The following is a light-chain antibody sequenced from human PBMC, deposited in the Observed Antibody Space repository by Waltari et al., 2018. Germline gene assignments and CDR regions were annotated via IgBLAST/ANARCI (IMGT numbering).Light chain of an antibody. CDR3: QTWDTTIDVA. CDR1: KLGNKY. J-gene: IGLJ2*01. Sequence: YELTQPPSVSASPGQTAIITCSGDKLGNKYTFWYQQRPGQSPLLLIYQDNRRPPGIPERFSGSNSGDTATLTITETQAVDEADYFCQTWDTTIDVAFGGGTRLTVL. CDR2: QDN. V-gene: IGLV3-1*01.